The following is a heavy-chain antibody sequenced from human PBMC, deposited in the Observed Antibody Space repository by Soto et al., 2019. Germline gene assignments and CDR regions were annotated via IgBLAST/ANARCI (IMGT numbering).Heavy chain of an antibody. J-gene: IGHJ3*01. CDR3: VRASNFRIWTCKGDYFSEIAV. CDR2: ILPIFGTT. CDR1: GLIFSSYA. D-gene: IGHD3-3*01. V-gene: IGHV1-69*06. Sequence: QVQLVQSGAEVKKPGSSVKVSCKASGLIFSSYAISWVRQAPGHGLEWVGGILPIFGTTNYAQRFKARVTITADTSRTPNSLDLSRLSSVETTAYLCVRASNFRIWTCKGDYFSEIAVGGQG.